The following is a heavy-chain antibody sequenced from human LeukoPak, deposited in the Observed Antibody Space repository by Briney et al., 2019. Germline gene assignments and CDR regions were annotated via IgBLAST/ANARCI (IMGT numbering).Heavy chain of an antibody. V-gene: IGHV4-30-2*01. J-gene: IGHJ4*02. CDR2: INHSGST. D-gene: IGHD6-6*01. CDR3: VPLEYSSSSYYFDY. Sequence: SQTLSLTCTVSGGSISSGGYYWSWIRQPPGKGLEWIGEINHSGSTNYNPSLKSRVTISVDTSKNQFSLKLSSVTAADTAVYYCVPLEYSSSSYYFDYWGQGTLVTVSS. CDR1: GGSISSGGYY.